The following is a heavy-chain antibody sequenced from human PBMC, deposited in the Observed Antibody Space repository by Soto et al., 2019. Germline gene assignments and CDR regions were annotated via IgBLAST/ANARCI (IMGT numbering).Heavy chain of an antibody. CDR3: VGARGRLVGFDY. CDR1: SESLSGYY. D-gene: IGHD1-26*01. Sequence: QVQLQQWGAGLLKPSETLSLTCAVNSESLSGYYWSWIRQSPGKGLEWIGEIDGSGNTNYSPSLRSRVAMSVATSKNHFSLNLNSVSAADTAAYYCVGARGRLVGFDYWGQGTLVTVPS. CDR2: IDGSGNT. V-gene: IGHV4-34*01. J-gene: IGHJ4*02.